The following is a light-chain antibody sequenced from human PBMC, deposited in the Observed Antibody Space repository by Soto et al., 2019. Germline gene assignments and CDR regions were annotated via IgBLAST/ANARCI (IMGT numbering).Light chain of an antibody. Sequence: EIVMTQSPATLSVSPGERATLSCRASQSVSIKLAWYQQKPGQAPRRLIFGASIRATGIPDRFSGSGSGTDFTLTISGLEPEDFAVYYCQQYGSSPSTFGQGTKVDIK. CDR1: QSVSIK. CDR3: QQYGSSPST. V-gene: IGKV3-20*01. J-gene: IGKJ1*01. CDR2: GAS.